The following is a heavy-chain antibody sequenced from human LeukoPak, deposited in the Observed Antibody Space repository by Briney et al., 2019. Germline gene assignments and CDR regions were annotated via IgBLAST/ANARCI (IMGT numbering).Heavy chain of an antibody. D-gene: IGHD1-26*01. CDR1: GFTFSSYA. V-gene: IGHV3-23*01. CDR2: ISGSGGST. Sequence: TGGSLRLSCAASGFTFSSYAMSWVRQAPGKGLEWVSAISGSGGSTYYADSVKGRFTISRDNSKNTLYLQMNSLRAEDTAVYYCAKSPAYTGSHYGLDVWGQGTTVTVSS. CDR3: AKSPAYTGSHYGLDV. J-gene: IGHJ6*02.